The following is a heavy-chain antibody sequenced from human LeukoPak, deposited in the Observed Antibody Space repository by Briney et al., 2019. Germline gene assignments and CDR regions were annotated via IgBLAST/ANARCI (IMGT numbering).Heavy chain of an antibody. Sequence: GGSLRLSCAASGFTFSSYSMNWVRQAPGKGLEGVSSINSSTSHIYYADSVKGRFAISRDNAKNSLYLQMNSLRAEDTALYYCARAAAGYGTSRIDYWGQGTLVTVSS. CDR2: INSSTSHI. CDR1: GFTFSSYS. J-gene: IGHJ4*02. CDR3: ARAAAGYGTSRIDY. D-gene: IGHD6-13*01. V-gene: IGHV3-21*01.